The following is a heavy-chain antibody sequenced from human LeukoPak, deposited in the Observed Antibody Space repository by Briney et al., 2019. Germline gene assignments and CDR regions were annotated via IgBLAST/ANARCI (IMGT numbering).Heavy chain of an antibody. CDR3: ARDTPRMVVVPAADDAFDI. Sequence: ASVKVSCKASGYTFTGYYVHWVRQAPGQGLEWMGWINPNSGGTNYAQKFQGRVTMTRDTSISTAYMELSRLGSDDTAVYYCARDTPRMVVVPAADDAFDIWGQGTMVTVSS. V-gene: IGHV1-2*02. CDR1: GYTFTGYY. J-gene: IGHJ3*02. CDR2: INPNSGGT. D-gene: IGHD2-2*01.